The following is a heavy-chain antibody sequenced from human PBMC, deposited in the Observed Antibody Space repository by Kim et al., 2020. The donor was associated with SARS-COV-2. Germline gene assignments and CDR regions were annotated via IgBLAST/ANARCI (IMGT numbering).Heavy chain of an antibody. Sequence: SETLSLTCAVYGGSFSGYYWSWIRQPPGKGLEWIGEINHSGSTNYNPSLKSRVTISVDTSKNQFSLKLSSVTAADTAVYYCARGRITMVRGVIIRKNWFDPWGQGTLVTVSS. CDR2: INHSGST. J-gene: IGHJ5*02. V-gene: IGHV4-34*01. CDR3: ARGRITMVRGVIIRKNWFDP. CDR1: GGSFSGYY. D-gene: IGHD3-10*01.